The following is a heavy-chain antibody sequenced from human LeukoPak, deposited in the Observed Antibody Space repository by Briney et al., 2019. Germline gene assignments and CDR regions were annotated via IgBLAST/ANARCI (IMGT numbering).Heavy chain of an antibody. CDR2: INPSGGST. V-gene: IGHV1-46*01. D-gene: IGHD3-9*01. Sequence: GASVKVSCKASGYTFTGYYMHWVRQAPGQGLEWMGIINPSGGSTGYAQKFQGRVTMTRDTSTSTVYMELSSLRSEDTAVYYCARDHYDILTGYREFDYWGQGTLVTVSS. CDR3: ARDHYDILTGYREFDY. CDR1: GYTFTGYY. J-gene: IGHJ4*02.